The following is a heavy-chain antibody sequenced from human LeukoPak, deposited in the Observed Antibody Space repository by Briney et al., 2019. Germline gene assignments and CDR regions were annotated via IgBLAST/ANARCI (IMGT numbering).Heavy chain of an antibody. CDR1: GFTFSSYG. CDR2: IIGSGGST. V-gene: IGHV3-23*01. CDR3: AKDGRPLVVIWGDYFDY. Sequence: PGGSLRLSCAASGFTFSSYGMSWVRQAPGKGLEWVSAIIGSGGSTYYADSVKGRFTISRDNSKNTLYLQMNSLRAEDTAVYYCAKDGRPLVVIWGDYFDYWGQGTLVTVSS. D-gene: IGHD3-22*01. J-gene: IGHJ4*02.